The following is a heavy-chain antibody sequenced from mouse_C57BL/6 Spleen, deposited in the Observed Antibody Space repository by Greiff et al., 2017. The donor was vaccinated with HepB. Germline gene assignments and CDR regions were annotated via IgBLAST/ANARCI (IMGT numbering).Heavy chain of an antibody. CDR1: GYAFSSSW. J-gene: IGHJ4*01. CDR3: ARPIYYDYDYYAMDY. D-gene: IGHD2-4*01. Sequence: QVQLQQSGPELVKPGASVKISCKASGYAFSSSWMNWVKQRPGKGLEWIGRIYPGDGDTNYNGKFKGKATLTADKSSSTAYMQLSSLTSEDSAVYFCARPIYYDYDYYAMDYWGQGTSVTVSS. V-gene: IGHV1-82*01. CDR2: IYPGDGDT.